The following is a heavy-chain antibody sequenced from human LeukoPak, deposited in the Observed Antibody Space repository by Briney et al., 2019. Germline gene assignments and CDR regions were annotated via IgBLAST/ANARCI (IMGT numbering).Heavy chain of an antibody. CDR3: ARYSVLRYFDDDAFDI. J-gene: IGHJ3*02. CDR2: MDPNSGNT. Sequence: VASVKVSCKASGYTFTSYDINWVRQATGQGLEWVGWMDPNSGNTGYAQKFQGRVTMTRNTSISTAYMELSSLRSEDTAVYYCARYSVLRYFDDDAFDIWGQGTMVTVSS. CDR1: GYTFTSYD. D-gene: IGHD3-9*01. V-gene: IGHV1-8*01.